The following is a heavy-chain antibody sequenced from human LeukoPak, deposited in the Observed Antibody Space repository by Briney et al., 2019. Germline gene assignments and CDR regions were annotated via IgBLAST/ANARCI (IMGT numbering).Heavy chain of an antibody. Sequence: GGSLRLSCAASGFTFSSYTMSWVRQAPGEGLEWVSTITTSDGNTYYADSVKGRFTVSRDNSKNTLFLQMNSLRAEDTAVYYCAKDGGLWVSAHWGDSWGRGTLVTVSS. V-gene: IGHV3-23*01. D-gene: IGHD7-27*01. J-gene: IGHJ4*02. CDR2: ITTSDGNT. CDR3: AKDGGLWVSAHWGDS. CDR1: GFTFSSYT.